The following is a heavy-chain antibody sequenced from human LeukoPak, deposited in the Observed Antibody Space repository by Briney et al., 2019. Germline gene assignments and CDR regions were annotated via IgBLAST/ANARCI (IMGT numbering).Heavy chain of an antibody. J-gene: IGHJ4*02. V-gene: IGHV3-23*01. CDR3: PKIPHMLVLTANLDY. Sequence: GGSLRLSCAASGFTFSSYAMSWVRQAPGKGLEWVSAISGSGGSTYYADSVKGRFTISRDNSKNTVYLQMNSLRAEDTAVYYCPKIPHMLVLTANLDYGAREPRVPVSS. CDR2: ISGSGGST. CDR1: GFTFSSYA. D-gene: IGHD2-21*02.